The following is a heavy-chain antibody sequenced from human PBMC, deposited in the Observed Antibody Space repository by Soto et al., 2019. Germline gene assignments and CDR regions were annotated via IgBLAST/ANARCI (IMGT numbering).Heavy chain of an antibody. CDR1: GGTFSRYA. J-gene: IGHJ5*02. Sequence: SVKVSCKASGGTFSRYAISWVRQAPGQGLEWMGGIIPIFGTANYAQKFQGRVTITADESTSTAYMELSSLRFEDTAVYYCARAIVGPTTSACLDPWGQGTLVTVYS. D-gene: IGHD1-26*01. CDR3: ARAIVGPTTSACLDP. CDR2: IIPIFGTA. V-gene: IGHV1-69*13.